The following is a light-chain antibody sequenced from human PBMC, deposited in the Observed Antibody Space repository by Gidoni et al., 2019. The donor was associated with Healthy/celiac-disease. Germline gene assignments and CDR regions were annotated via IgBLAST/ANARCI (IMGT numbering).Light chain of an antibody. J-gene: IGKJ1*01. CDR1: QSVLYSSNNKNY. CDR3: QRYYSTPRT. V-gene: IGKV4-1*01. CDR2: WAS. Sequence: DTVMTQSPDSLAVSLGERTTINCKSSQSVLYSSNNKNYFALYQQKPGQPPKLRIYWASTLESGVPDRFSGSGSGTDFTLTISSLQAEDVAVYYCQRYYSTPRTFXQXTKVEIK.